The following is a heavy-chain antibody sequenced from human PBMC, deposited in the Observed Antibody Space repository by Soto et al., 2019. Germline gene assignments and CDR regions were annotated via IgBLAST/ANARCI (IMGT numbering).Heavy chain of an antibody. J-gene: IGHJ4*02. CDR2: ISGSGGST. Sequence: EVQLLESGGGLVQPGGSLRLSCAASGFTFNRYAMSWVRQAPGKGLEWVSTISGSGGSTYYADSVQGRFSISRDNSKNTLSLQVNSLRAEDTAIYYCAKAGGSGSYYAERYDYFDYWGQGTLVTVSS. CDR1: GFTFNRYA. D-gene: IGHD3-10*01. CDR3: AKAGGSGSYYAERYDYFDY. V-gene: IGHV3-23*01.